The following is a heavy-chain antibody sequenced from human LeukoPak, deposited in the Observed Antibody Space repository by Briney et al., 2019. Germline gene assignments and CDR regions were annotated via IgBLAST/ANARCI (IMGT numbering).Heavy chain of an antibody. D-gene: IGHD3-22*01. V-gene: IGHV3-9*01. CDR1: GFTFDDYA. J-gene: IGHJ4*02. Sequence: GRSLRLSCAASGFTFDDYAMRWVRQAPGKGLEWVSGITWNSDSIGYADSVKGRFTISRDNAKNSLYLQINSLRPEDTALYYCAKGDKYYYDNSGYQNLDSWGQGTLVTVSS. CDR3: AKGDKYYYDNSGYQNLDS. CDR2: ITWNSDSI.